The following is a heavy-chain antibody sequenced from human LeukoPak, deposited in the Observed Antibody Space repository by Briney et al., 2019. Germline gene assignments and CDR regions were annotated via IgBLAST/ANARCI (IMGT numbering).Heavy chain of an antibody. CDR1: GGTFSSYA. CDR3: ATDYYDSSGNYYYYGMDV. J-gene: IGHJ6*02. V-gene: IGHV1-24*01. Sequence: ASVKVSCKASGGTFSSYAISWVRQAPGKGLEWMGGFDPEDGETIYAQKFQGRVTMTEDTSTDTAYMELSSLRSEDTAVYYCATDYYDSSGNYYYYGMDVWGQGTTVTVSS. D-gene: IGHD3-22*01. CDR2: FDPEDGET.